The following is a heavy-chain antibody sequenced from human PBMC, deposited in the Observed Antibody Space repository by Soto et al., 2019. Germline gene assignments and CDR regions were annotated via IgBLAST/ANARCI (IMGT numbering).Heavy chain of an antibody. CDR2: IYYSGST. CDR1: GGSISSYY. Sequence: SETLSLTCTVSGGSISSYYWSWIRQPPGKGLEWIGYIYYSGSTNYNPSFKSRVTISVDTSKNQFSLKLSSVTAADTAVYYCARCAGDFDYWGQGTLVTVSS. D-gene: IGHD1-1*01. CDR3: ARCAGDFDY. V-gene: IGHV4-59*01. J-gene: IGHJ4*02.